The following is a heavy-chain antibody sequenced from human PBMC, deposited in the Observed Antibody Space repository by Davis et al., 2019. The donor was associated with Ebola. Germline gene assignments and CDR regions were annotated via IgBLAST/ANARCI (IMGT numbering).Heavy chain of an antibody. V-gene: IGHV3-74*01. J-gene: IGHJ4*02. D-gene: IGHD3-10*01. CDR3: VRDGSGTLPYDY. CDR1: GFTFSNYW. Sequence: GESLKISCATSGFTFSNYWMNWVRQDPGKGLVWVSHIKPDGSDIKYADSVEGRFTISRDNAKNTLYLQMNSLRAEDSAVYYCVRDGSGTLPYDYWGQGALVTVSS. CDR2: IKPDGSDI.